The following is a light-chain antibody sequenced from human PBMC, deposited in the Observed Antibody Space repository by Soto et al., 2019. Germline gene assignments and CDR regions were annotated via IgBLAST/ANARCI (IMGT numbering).Light chain of an antibody. CDR1: SSDVGAYNY. CDR3: SSYTSSSTPL. CDR2: DVS. V-gene: IGLV2-14*01. J-gene: IGLJ2*01. Sequence: ALTQPASVSGSPGRSITISCTGTSSDVGAYNYVSWYQQYPGKAPKLMIYDVSNRPSGVSNRFSGSKSGNTASLTISGLQAEDEADYYCSSYTSSSTPLFGGGTKLTVL.